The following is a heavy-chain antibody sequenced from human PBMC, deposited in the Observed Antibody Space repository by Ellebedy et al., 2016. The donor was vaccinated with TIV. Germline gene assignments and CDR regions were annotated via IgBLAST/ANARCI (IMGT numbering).Heavy chain of an antibody. CDR2: IDLLASTS. V-gene: IGHV5-10-1*01. CDR1: GYRFTDYW. CDR3: ARHALGISGWWYFDL. Sequence: GESLKISCPGSGYRFTDYWITWVRQMPGKGLEWMGKIDLLASTSDYSQSFQGHVTISADRSINTAYLQWSSLKASDSAMYYCARHALGISGWWYFDLWGRGTLVTVSS. D-gene: IGHD6-19*01. J-gene: IGHJ2*01.